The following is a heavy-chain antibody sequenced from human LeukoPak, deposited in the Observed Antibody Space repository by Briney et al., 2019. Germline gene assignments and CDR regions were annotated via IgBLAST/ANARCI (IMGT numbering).Heavy chain of an antibody. CDR2: ISYDGSNK. Sequence: GGSLRLSCAASGFTFSSYAMHWVRQAAGKGLEWVAVISYDGSNKYYADSVKGRFTISRDNSKNTLYLQMNSLRAEDTAVYYCAREKTYYYGSGDAFDIWGQGTMVTVSS. V-gene: IGHV3-30-3*01. CDR3: AREKTYYYGSGDAFDI. J-gene: IGHJ3*02. CDR1: GFTFSSYA. D-gene: IGHD3-10*01.